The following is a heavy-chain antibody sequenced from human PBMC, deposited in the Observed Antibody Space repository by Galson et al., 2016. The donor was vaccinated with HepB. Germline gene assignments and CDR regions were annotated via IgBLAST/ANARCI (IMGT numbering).Heavy chain of an antibody. CDR2: INSDGSST. V-gene: IGHV3-74*01. CDR1: GFTFTQCW. J-gene: IGHJ6*02. CDR3: ARGPRYQVHYAMDA. D-gene: IGHD2-2*01. Sequence: SLRLSCAASGFTFTQCWMHWVRLVPGKGLAWVGRINSDGSSTNYADSAKGRFTITRDNVENTVYLQMNSLTVEDTAIYFCARGPRYQVHYAMDAWGRGTTVTVS.